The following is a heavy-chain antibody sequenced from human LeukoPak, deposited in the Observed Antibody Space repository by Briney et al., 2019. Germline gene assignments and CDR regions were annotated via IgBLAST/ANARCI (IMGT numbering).Heavy chain of an antibody. Sequence: SETLSLTCTVSGYSISSGYYWGWIRQPPGKGLEWIGSIYHSGSTYYNPSLKSRVTISVDTSKNQFSLKLSSVTAADTAVYYCVRQKCTSASCLTKNAFDIWGQGTMVTVSS. D-gene: IGHD2-2*01. CDR1: GYSISSGYY. CDR2: IYHSGST. CDR3: VRQKCTSASCLTKNAFDI. J-gene: IGHJ3*02. V-gene: IGHV4-38-2*02.